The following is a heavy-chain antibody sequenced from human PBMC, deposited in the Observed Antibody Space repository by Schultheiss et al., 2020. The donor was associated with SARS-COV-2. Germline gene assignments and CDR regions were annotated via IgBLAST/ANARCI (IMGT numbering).Heavy chain of an antibody. V-gene: IGHV3-30*04. Sequence: GGSLRLSCAASGFTFSSYAMHWVRQAPGKGLEWVAVISYDGSNKYYADSVKGRFTISRDNSKNTLYLQTNSLRAEDTAVYYCARSSSGSFDYWGQGTLVTVSS. CDR2: ISYDGSNK. D-gene: IGHD3-22*01. CDR3: ARSSSGSFDY. CDR1: GFTFSSYA. J-gene: IGHJ4*02.